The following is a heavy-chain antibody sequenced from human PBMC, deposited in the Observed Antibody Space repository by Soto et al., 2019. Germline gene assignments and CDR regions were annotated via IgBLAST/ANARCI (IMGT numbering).Heavy chain of an antibody. D-gene: IGHD3-16*01. J-gene: IGHJ4*02. CDR3: ATYTAFAKYYFDS. V-gene: IGHV4-30-2*01. CDR1: GFSITTYGYS. CDR2: IYPSGTI. Sequence: TLWLTCAVSGFSITTYGYSWSWIRQPPWKVVEWIGYIYPSGTIFYNPSLNSRVTISADPSNNQFSLKVISVTASDTAVYFCATYTAFAKYYFDSWGRGTVVTVSS.